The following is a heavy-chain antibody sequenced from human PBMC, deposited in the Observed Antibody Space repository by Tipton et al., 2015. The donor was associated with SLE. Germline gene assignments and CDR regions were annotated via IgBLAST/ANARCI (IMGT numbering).Heavy chain of an antibody. Sequence: TLSLTCTVSGDSISDSYWNWVRQPAGKGLEWIGRIYTNRDFNYNPSLKSRVSMSVDTSKSQFSLELTSVTVADTAVYYCARLDDYSTYWGQGTLVTVSS. CDR3: ARLDDYSTY. V-gene: IGHV4-4*07. J-gene: IGHJ4*02. D-gene: IGHD4-11*01. CDR1: GDSISDSY. CDR2: IYTNRDF.